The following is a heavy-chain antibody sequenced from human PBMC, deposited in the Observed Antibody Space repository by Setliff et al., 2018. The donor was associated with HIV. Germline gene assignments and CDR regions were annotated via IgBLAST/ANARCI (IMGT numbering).Heavy chain of an antibody. CDR1: GFTFSNAW. CDR3: TTIQKLTTPVDY. Sequence: GGSLRLSCAASGFTFSNAWMSWVRQAPGKGLEWVGRIKSKTDGGTTDYAAPVKGRFTISRDDSKNTLYLQMNSLKTEDTAVYYCTTIQKLTTPVDYWGQGTQVTVSS. D-gene: IGHD4-17*01. J-gene: IGHJ4*02. CDR2: IKSKTDGGTT. V-gene: IGHV3-15*01.